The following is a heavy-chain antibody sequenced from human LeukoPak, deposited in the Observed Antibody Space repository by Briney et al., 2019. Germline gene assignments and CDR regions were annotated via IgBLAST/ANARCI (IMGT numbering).Heavy chain of an antibody. CDR2: ISAYNGNT. J-gene: IGHJ4*02. CDR1: GYTFTSYG. Sequence: EASVRVSCKASGYTFTSYGISWVRQAPGQGLEWMGWISAYNGNTNYAQKLQGRVTMTTDTSTSAAYMELRSLRSDDTAVYYCASPHEQSLHYWGQGTLVTVSS. V-gene: IGHV1-18*01. CDR3: ASPHEQSLHY.